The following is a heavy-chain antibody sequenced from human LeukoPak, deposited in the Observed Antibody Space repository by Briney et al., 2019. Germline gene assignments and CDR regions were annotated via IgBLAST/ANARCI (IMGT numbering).Heavy chain of an antibody. CDR1: GGTFSSYA. D-gene: IGHD6-19*01. J-gene: IGHJ5*02. CDR3: ARGARQSGIAVAGILEHWFDP. CDR2: VIPILGIA. V-gene: IGHV1-69*04. Sequence: ASVKVSCKASGGTFSSYAISWVRQSPGQGLEWMGRVIPILGIANYAQKFQGRVTITADKSTTTAYMELSSLRSDDTAVYYCARGARQSGIAVAGILEHWFDPWGQGTLVTVSS.